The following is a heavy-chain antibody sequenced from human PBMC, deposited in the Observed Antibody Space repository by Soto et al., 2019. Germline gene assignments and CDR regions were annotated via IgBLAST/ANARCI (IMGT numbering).Heavy chain of an antibody. J-gene: IGHJ4*02. D-gene: IGHD6-13*01. Sequence: QVQLVQSGAEVKKPGSSVKVSCKASGGTFSSYAISWVRQAPGQGLEWMGGIIPIFGTANYAQKFQGRVTITADESTSTAYMELSSLRSEDTAVYYCARDQQSASSSWYWGFDYWGQGTLVTVSS. CDR2: IIPIFGTA. CDR1: GGTFSSYA. V-gene: IGHV1-69*01. CDR3: ARDQQSASSSWYWGFDY.